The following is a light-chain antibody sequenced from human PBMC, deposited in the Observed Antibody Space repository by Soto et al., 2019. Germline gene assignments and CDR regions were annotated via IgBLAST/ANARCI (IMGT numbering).Light chain of an antibody. CDR1: QSISRY. CDR3: QQSYSMPPRFT. V-gene: IGKV1-39*01. J-gene: IGKJ3*01. Sequence: DIQMTQSPSSLSASVGDIVTITCRASQSISRYLSWYQQKPGIAPKLLIYAASSLQSGVPSRFSGRGSGTEFTLTISSLQPEDFATYYCQQSYSMPPRFTFGPGTKVNIK. CDR2: AAS.